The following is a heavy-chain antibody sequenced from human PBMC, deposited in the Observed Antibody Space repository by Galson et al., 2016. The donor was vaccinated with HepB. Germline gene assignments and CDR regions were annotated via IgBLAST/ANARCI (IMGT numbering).Heavy chain of an antibody. V-gene: IGHV3-21*01. CDR1: GFTFTRYT. CDR2: ISGGSSYK. Sequence: SLRLSCAASGFTFTRYTMNWVRQSPGKGLEWVSSISGGSSYKYYADSVKGRFAITRDNSKNSLYLQMNSLRAEDTAIYFCARPPGYSGTWYDAFDIWGQGTIVTVSS. J-gene: IGHJ3*02. CDR3: ARPPGYSGTWYDAFDI. D-gene: IGHD6-13*01.